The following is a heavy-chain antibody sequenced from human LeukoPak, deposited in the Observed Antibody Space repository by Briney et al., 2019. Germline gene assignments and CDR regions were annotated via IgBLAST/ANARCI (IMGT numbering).Heavy chain of an antibody. CDR2: INSSGGST. CDR1: GYTFTSYY. CDR3: ARETSNTAMLN. Sequence: VASVKVSCKASGYTFTSYYMHWVRQAPGQGLEWMGIINSSGGSTSYAQKFQGRVTMTRDTSTSTVYMELSSLRSEDTAVYYCARETSNTAMLNWGQGTLVTVSS. D-gene: IGHD5-18*01. V-gene: IGHV1-46*03. J-gene: IGHJ4*02.